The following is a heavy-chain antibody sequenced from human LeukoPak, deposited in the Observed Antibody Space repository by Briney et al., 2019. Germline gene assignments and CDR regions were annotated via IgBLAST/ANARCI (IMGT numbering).Heavy chain of an antibody. V-gene: IGHV1-8*03. Sequence: ASVKVSCTASGYTFINYDINWVRQAPGQGLEWMGWMNPNSGNTGYAQKFQGRVTITADKSTSTAYMELSSLRSEDTAVYYCARDRSGGIAAAGTEFDPWGQGTLVTVSS. CDR2: MNPNSGNT. J-gene: IGHJ5*02. CDR1: GYTFINYD. D-gene: IGHD6-13*01. CDR3: ARDRSGGIAAAGTEFDP.